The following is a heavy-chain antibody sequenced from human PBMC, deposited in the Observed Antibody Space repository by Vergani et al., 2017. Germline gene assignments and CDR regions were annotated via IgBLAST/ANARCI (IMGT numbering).Heavy chain of an antibody. Sequence: QVQLVESGGGVVQPGRSLRLSCAASGFTFSSYGMHWVRQAPGKGLEWVAVISYDGSNKYYADSVKGRFTISRDNSKNTLYLQMNSLRAEDTAVYYCAKDPALHYYDSSGYYDYWGQGTLVTVSS. D-gene: IGHD3-22*01. J-gene: IGHJ4*02. CDR3: AKDPALHYYDSSGYYDY. CDR1: GFTFSSYG. V-gene: IGHV3-30*18. CDR2: ISYDGSNK.